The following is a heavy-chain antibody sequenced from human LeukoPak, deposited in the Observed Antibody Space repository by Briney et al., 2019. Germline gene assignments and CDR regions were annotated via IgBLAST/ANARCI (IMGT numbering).Heavy chain of an antibody. V-gene: IGHV5-51*01. J-gene: IGHJ4*02. D-gene: IGHD3-10*01. CDR3: ARPRTDYYGSGSYYCDY. Sequence: GESLKISCKVSGYSFTSYSIGWVRQMPGKGREWMGIIYPGDSETRYSPSFQGHVTISADKSISTAYLQWTSLKASDTAIYYCARPRTDYYGSGSYYCDYWGQGTLVTVSS. CDR1: GYSFTSYS. CDR2: IYPGDSET.